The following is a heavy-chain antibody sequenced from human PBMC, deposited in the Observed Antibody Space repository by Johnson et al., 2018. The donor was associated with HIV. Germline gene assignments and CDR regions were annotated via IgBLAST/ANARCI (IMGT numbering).Heavy chain of an antibody. V-gene: IGHV3-30*04. D-gene: IGHD5-24*01. CDR3: ARATMSYKVWLQLSAAFDI. CDR1: GFTFSSYA. CDR2: ISYDGSNK. Sequence: QVQLVESGGGVVQPGRSLRLSCTASGFTFSSYAMHWVRQAPGKGLEWVAVISYDGSNKYYAQSVKGRFTISRDNSKNTLYLQMNSLRAEDTAVYYCARATMSYKVWLQLSAAFDIWGQGTMVTVSS. J-gene: IGHJ3*02.